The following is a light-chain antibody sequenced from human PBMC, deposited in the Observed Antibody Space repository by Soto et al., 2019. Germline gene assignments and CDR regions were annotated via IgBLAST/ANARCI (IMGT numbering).Light chain of an antibody. Sequence: QSALTQPASASGSPGQSITISCTGTSSDVGGYNYVSWYQQHPGKAPKLMIYDVSNRPSGVSDRFSGSKSGNTASLTISGLQAEDEADYYCSSYTSSSTVVFGGGPKLTVL. J-gene: IGLJ2*01. CDR2: DVS. V-gene: IGLV2-14*01. CDR1: SSDVGGYNY. CDR3: SSYTSSSTVV.